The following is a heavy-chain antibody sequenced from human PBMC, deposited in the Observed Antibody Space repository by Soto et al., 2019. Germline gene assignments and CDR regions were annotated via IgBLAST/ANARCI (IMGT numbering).Heavy chain of an antibody. Sequence: QLQVQESGPGLVKPSETLSLTCTVSGGSISDSGYYWGWIRQSPGKGLEWIGSIYYSGRSYYNPSLKSRVTISIDTSKNQVSLNLNSVTAADTAVYYCARRGGMSGDYGAFDLWGQGILVTVSS. J-gene: IGHJ4*02. CDR3: ARRGGMSGDYGAFDL. V-gene: IGHV4-39*01. CDR1: GGSISDSGYY. D-gene: IGHD4-17*01. CDR2: IYYSGRS.